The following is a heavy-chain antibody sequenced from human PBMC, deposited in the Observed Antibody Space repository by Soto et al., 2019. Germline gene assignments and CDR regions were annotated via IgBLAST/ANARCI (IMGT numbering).Heavy chain of an antibody. CDR3: ARVVGGYYYGMDV. CDR1: GGSISSSNW. Sequence: QVQLQESGPGLVKPSGTLSLTCAVSGGSISSSNWWSWVRQPPGKGLEWIGEIYHSGSTNSNPSLTSQVTISVDKSKNQFSLKLSSVTAADTAVYYCARVVGGYYYGMDVWGQGTTVTVSS. J-gene: IGHJ6*02. D-gene: IGHD2-2*01. V-gene: IGHV4-4*02. CDR2: IYHSGST.